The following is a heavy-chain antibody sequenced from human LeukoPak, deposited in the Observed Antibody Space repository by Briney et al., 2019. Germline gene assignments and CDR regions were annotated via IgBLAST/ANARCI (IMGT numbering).Heavy chain of an antibody. V-gene: IGHV1-2*02. Sequence: ASVKVSCKTSGYSSTDYYMHWVRQAPGQGLEWMGWNNPNSGGTSSAQKFQGRVTMTRDTSITTVYMEVSWLTSDDTAIYYCARADRLDGGPYLIGPWGQGTLVTVSS. CDR3: ARADRLDGGPYLIGP. J-gene: IGHJ5*02. D-gene: IGHD2-21*01. CDR2: NNPNSGGT. CDR1: GYSSTDYY.